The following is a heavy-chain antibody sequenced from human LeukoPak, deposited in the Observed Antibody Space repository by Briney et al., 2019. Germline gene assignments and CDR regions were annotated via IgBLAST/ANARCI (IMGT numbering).Heavy chain of an antibody. CDR3: ARVLYSSSWYGDYNWFDP. Sequence: GSVKVSCKASGYTFTSYDINWVRQATGQGLEWMGWMNPNSGNTGYALKFQGRVTMTRNTSISTAYMELSSLRSEDTAVYYCARVLYSSSWYGDYNWFDPWGQGTLVTVSS. CDR2: MNPNSGNT. J-gene: IGHJ5*02. V-gene: IGHV1-8*01. CDR1: GYTFTSYD. D-gene: IGHD6-13*01.